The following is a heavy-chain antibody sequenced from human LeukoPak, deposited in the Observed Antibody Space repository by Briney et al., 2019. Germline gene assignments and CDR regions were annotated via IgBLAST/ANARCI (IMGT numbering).Heavy chain of an antibody. D-gene: IGHD6-19*01. CDR3: AREPGRIAVAGTPAFDI. CDR1: GFTFSSYA. CDR2: ISYDGSNK. V-gene: IGHV3-30-3*01. J-gene: IGHJ3*02. Sequence: GGSLRLSCAASGFTFSSYAMHWVRQAPGKGLEWVAVISYDGSNKYYADSVKGRFTISRDNSKNTLYLQMNSLRAEDTAVYYCAREPGRIAVAGTPAFDIWGQGTMVTVSS.